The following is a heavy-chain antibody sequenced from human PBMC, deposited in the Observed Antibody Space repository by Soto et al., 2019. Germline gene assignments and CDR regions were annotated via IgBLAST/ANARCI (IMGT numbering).Heavy chain of an antibody. CDR2: ISPKSGRT. CDR1: GYTFIDYY. Sequence: GASVKVSCKDAGYTFIDYYMHWVRQAPGQGLEWMGRISPKSGRTNYAQQFQGRVTMTWDTSLHTAYMELSSLISEDTAVYYCARPPGYIRDGYYVDRWG. D-gene: IGHD3-10*02. CDR3: ARPPGYIRDGYYVDR. V-gene: IGHV1-2*02. J-gene: IGHJ5*02.